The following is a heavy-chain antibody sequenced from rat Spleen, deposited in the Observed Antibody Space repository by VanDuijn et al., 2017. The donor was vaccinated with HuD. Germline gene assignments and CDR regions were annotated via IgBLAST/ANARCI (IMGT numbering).Heavy chain of an antibody. CDR1: GFTFNNYW. CDR3: ARLGEGL. V-gene: IGHV5-31*01. Sequence: EVQLVESGGGLVQPGRSLKLSCVASGFTFNNYWMTWIRQAPGKGLEWVASITNAAGKVYYPDSVKGRFTVSRDNAKSTLYLQMDSLRSEDTATYYCARLGEGLWGQGVMVTVSS. D-gene: IGHD1-11*01. J-gene: IGHJ2*01. CDR2: ITNAAGKV.